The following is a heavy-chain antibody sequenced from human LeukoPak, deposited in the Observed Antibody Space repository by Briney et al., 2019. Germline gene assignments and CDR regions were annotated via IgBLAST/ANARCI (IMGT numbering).Heavy chain of an antibody. CDR1: GGSISTYS. J-gene: IGHJ4*02. Sequence: PSETLSLTCTVSGGSISTYSWSWIRQPPGKGLEWIGHIYYSGTTNYNASLKSRVTISVDTSKNQFSLKLSSVTAADTAVYYCARLDSSGYYVDYWGQGTLVTVSS. CDR3: ARLDSSGYYVDY. CDR2: IYYSGTT. V-gene: IGHV4-59*08. D-gene: IGHD3-22*01.